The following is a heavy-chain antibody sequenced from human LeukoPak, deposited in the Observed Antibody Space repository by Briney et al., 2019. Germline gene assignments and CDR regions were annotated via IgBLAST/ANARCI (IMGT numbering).Heavy chain of an antibody. D-gene: IGHD6-6*01. V-gene: IGHV1-2*02. CDR1: GYTFAGYY. CDR2: INPNSGGT. CDR3: ARSPTTLCSNSSPFDY. J-gene: IGHJ4*02. Sequence: GASLKVSCKTSGYTFAGYYVHWVRQAPGQGLEWMGWINPNSGGTNYAQKFQGRVTMTRDTPIRTAYMELSRLRSDDTAVYYCARSPTTLCSNSSPFDYWGRGTLATVSS.